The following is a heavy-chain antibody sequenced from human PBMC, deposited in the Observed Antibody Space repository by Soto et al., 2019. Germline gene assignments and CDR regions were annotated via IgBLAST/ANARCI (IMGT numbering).Heavy chain of an antibody. CDR3: ARHQGSGWYTFDY. CDR2: IYYSGST. Sequence: SETLSLTCTVSGGSISSSSYYWGWIRQPPGKGLEWIGSIYYSGSTYYNPSLKSRVTISVDTSKNQFSLKLSSVTAADTAVYYCARHQGSGWYTFDYWGQGTLVTVSS. J-gene: IGHJ4*02. CDR1: GGSISSSSYY. D-gene: IGHD6-19*01. V-gene: IGHV4-39*01.